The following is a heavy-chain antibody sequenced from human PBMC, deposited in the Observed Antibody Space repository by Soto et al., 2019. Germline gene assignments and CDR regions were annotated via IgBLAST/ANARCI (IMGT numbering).Heavy chain of an antibody. Sequence: GASVKVSRKASGYNFTSYAMHLVRQAPRQRLEWMGWINAGNGNTKYSQKFQGRVTMSVDTSKNQFSLKLSSVTAADTAVYYCAKFPPGITVAWYFQHWGQGSLVTVSS. D-gene: IGHD6-19*01. J-gene: IGHJ1*01. CDR3: AKFPPGITVAWYFQH. CDR2: INAGNGNT. V-gene: IGHV1-3*01. CDR1: GYNFTSYA.